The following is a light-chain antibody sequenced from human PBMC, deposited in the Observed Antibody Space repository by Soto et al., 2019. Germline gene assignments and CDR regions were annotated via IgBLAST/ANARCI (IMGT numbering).Light chain of an antibody. Sequence: DIQMTQSPSSLSASVGDRVTITCRASQSIGSFLCWYQQKPGQAPKSLIYAASNLHSEVPSRFSGSGSGTDFTLNIASLQPEDFATYYCQQSYSSPFTFGPGTKVDIK. CDR3: QQSYSSPFT. V-gene: IGKV1-39*01. J-gene: IGKJ3*01. CDR1: QSIGSF. CDR2: AAS.